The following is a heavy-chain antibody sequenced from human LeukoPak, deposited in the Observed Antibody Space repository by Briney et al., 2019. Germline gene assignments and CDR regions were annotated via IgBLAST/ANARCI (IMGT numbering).Heavy chain of an antibody. Sequence: GESLKISCKGSGYRFTTYWIGWVRQLPGKGLEWMGIIYPHDSDTRYDPSFQGQVAFSADKSISTAYLQWNSLEASDTAIYYCARHAASLDYWGQGTPVTVSS. V-gene: IGHV5-51*01. CDR1: GYRFTTYW. CDR3: ARHAASLDY. D-gene: IGHD6-25*01. CDR2: IYPHDSDT. J-gene: IGHJ4*02.